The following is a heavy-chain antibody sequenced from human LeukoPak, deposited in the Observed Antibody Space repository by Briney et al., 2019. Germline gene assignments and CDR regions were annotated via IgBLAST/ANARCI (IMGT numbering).Heavy chain of an antibody. Sequence: TTGGSLRLSCAASGFTFSSYGMHWVRQAPGKGLEWLGRIKRETDGGTIDYAAPVKGRFTISRDDSRNTLYLQMDSLKIEDTAVYYCTTDRYYDNSELQFQHWGQGTLVTVSS. J-gene: IGHJ1*01. CDR1: GFTFSSYG. CDR3: TTDRYYDNSELQFQH. D-gene: IGHD3-22*01. CDR2: IKRETDGGTI. V-gene: IGHV3-15*01.